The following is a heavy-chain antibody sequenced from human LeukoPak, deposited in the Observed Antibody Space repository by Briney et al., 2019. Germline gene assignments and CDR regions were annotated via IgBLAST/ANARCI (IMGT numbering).Heavy chain of an antibody. CDR3: ARDRGGYDILTGYYYYYYGMDV. CDR1: GFTFSSYS. CDR2: ISSSSSSI. D-gene: IGHD3-9*01. V-gene: IGHV3-21*01. Sequence: GGSLRLSCAASGFTFSSYSMNWVRQAPGKGLEWVSSISSSSSSIYYADSVKGRFTISRDNAKNSLYLQMNSLSAEDTAVYYCARDRGGYDILTGYYYYYYGMDVWGKGTTVTVSS. J-gene: IGHJ6*04.